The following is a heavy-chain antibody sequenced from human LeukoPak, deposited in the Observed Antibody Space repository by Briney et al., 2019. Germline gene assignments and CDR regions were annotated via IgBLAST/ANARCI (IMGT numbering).Heavy chain of an antibody. CDR2: IYSGGST. CDR3: ARVSRGPHPYYYDSSGYMDY. D-gene: IGHD3-22*01. Sequence: GRSLRLSCAASGFTVSSNYMSWVRQAPGKGLEGVSVIYSGGSTYYADSVKGRFTISRDNSKNTLYLQMNSLRAEDTAVYYCARVSRGPHPYYYDSSGYMDYWGQGTLVTVSS. J-gene: IGHJ4*02. CDR1: GFTVSSNY. V-gene: IGHV3-53*01.